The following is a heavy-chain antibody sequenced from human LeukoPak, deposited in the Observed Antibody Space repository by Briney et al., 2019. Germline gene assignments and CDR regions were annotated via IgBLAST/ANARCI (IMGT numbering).Heavy chain of an antibody. D-gene: IGHD3-22*01. CDR1: GYTFTSYY. CDR3: ARDRYYDSSGYYYGVFDY. J-gene: IGHJ4*02. Sequence: ASVKVSCKASGYTFTSYYMHWVRQAPGQGLEWMGIINPSGGSTSYAQKFRGRVTMTRDTSTSTVYMELSSLRSEDTAVYYCARDRYYDSSGYYYGVFDYWGQGTLVTVSS. V-gene: IGHV1-46*01. CDR2: INPSGGST.